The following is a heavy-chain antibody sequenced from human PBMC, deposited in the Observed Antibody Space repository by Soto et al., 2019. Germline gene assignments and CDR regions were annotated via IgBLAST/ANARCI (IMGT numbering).Heavy chain of an antibody. CDR1: GYTFTSNA. CDR2: ISPYSGNT. Sequence: QVQLVQSGAAVKKPGASVKVSCKASGYTFTSNAITWVRQAPGQGLEWMGWISPYSGNTNYAQNFQGRVTMTTDTSTSTAYMELRSLTYDDTAGDYGARVWGSYQAPSGGAGFDPWGQGTLVTISA. CDR3: ARVWGSYQAPSGGAGFDP. J-gene: IGHJ5*02. V-gene: IGHV1-18*04. D-gene: IGHD3-16*02.